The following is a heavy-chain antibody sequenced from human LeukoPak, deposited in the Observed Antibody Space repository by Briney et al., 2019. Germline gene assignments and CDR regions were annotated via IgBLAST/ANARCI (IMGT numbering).Heavy chain of an antibody. CDR1: GFTFSSYV. CDR3: AKDQTYDFWRGSPVWFDP. D-gene: IGHD3-3*01. V-gene: IGHV3-23*01. CDR2: ISGSGGST. J-gene: IGHJ5*02. Sequence: GGSLRLSCAASGFTFSSYVMSWVRQAPGKGLGGVSAISGSGGSTYYADSVKGRCTISRDNSNTTLFLQMNSLRAEDTAVYYCAKDQTYDFWRGSPVWFDPWGQGTLVTVSS.